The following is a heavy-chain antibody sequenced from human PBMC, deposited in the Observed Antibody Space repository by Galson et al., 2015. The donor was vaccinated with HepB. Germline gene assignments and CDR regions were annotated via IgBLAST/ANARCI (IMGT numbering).Heavy chain of an antibody. D-gene: IGHD3-10*01. J-gene: IGHJ4*02. CDR1: GYTFTSYG. V-gene: IGHV1-18*01. CDR2: ISAYNGNT. CDR3: ARSARYYGSGSYYDY. Sequence: SVKVSCKASGYTFTSYGISWVRQAPGQGLEWMGWISAYNGNTNYAQKLQGRVTMTTDTSTSTAYMELRSLRSDDTAVYYCARSARYYGSGSYYDYWGQGTLVTVSS.